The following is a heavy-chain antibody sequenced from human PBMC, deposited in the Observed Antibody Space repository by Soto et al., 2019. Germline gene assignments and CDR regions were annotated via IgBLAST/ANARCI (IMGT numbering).Heavy chain of an antibody. CDR2: IYYTGSA. V-gene: IGHV4-31*03. CDR3: ARNIVGGNSRQGLGY. D-gene: IGHD1-26*01. J-gene: IGHJ4*02. Sequence: QVQLQESGPGLVKPSQTLSLTCTVSGGSISSGGFYWSLVRQHPGKGLEWIGYIYYTGSAFYNPSLRSRAALSVDTSKNQFSLNLYSVTAADTAVYYCARNIVGGNSRQGLGYWGQGALVTVSS. CDR1: GGSISSGGFY.